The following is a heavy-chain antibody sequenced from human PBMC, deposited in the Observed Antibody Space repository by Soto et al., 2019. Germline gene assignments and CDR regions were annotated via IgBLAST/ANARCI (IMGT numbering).Heavy chain of an antibody. CDR1: GGTFSSYA. Sequence: QVQLVQSGAEVKKPGSSVKVSCKASGGTFSSYAISWVRQAPGQGLEWMGGIIPIFGTTNYAQKFQGRVTITADESTSTAYMELSSLRSEDTAVYYCARSLVVPAATYYYYGMDVWGQGTTVTVSS. CDR2: IIPIFGTT. CDR3: ARSLVVPAATYYYYGMDV. J-gene: IGHJ6*02. V-gene: IGHV1-69*01. D-gene: IGHD2-2*01.